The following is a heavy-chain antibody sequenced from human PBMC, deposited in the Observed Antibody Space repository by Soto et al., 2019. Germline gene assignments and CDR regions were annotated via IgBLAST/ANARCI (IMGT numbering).Heavy chain of an antibody. Sequence: ASVKVSCKASGYTFTSYGISWVRQAPGQGLEWMGWISAYNGNTNYAQKLQGRVTMTTDTSTSTAYMELRSLRSDDTAVYYCARVRIAVAGTRPANYYYYMDIWGKGTTVTVSS. CDR2: ISAYNGNT. J-gene: IGHJ6*03. V-gene: IGHV1-18*01. CDR1: GYTFTSYG. D-gene: IGHD6-19*01. CDR3: ARVRIAVAGTRPANYYYYMDI.